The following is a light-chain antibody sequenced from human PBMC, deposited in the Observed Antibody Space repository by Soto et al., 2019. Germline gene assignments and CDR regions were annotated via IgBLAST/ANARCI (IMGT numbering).Light chain of an antibody. V-gene: IGLV2-14*01. Sequence: QFVLTQPASVSGSPGQSITISCTGTSSDVGGYSYVSWYQQHPGKASKLMIYDVGNRPSGVSNRCSGSKSGNTASLTISGLQAEDEADYYCSSYTSSSTGVFGTGTKVTVL. J-gene: IGLJ1*01. CDR2: DVG. CDR3: SSYTSSSTGV. CDR1: SSDVGGYSY.